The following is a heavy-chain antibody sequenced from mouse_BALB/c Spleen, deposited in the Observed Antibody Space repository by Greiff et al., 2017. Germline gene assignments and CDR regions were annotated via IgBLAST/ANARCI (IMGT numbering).Heavy chain of an antibody. Sequence: VQLQQSGPELVKPGASVKISCKASGYTFTDYNMHWVKQSHGKSLEWIGYIYPYNGGTGYNQKFKSKATLTVDNSSSTAYMELRSLTSEDSAVYYCARGQISHYYGSSYDYFDYWGQGTTLTVSS. CDR2: IYPYNGGT. J-gene: IGHJ2*01. CDR3: ARGQISHYYGSSYDYFDY. CDR1: GYTFTDYN. D-gene: IGHD1-1*01. V-gene: IGHV1S29*02.